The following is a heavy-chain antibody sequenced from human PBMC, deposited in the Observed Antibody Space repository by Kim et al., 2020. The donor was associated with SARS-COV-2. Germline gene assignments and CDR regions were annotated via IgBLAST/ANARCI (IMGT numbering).Heavy chain of an antibody. Sequence: GGSLRLSCAASGFTFSGYTMNWVRQAPGKGLEWVSSISSRSSYIHYADSLKGRFTISRDNAKNSLYLQMNSLRAEDTAVYYCARDKAEWLIYGYGMDVWGQGTTVTVSS. CDR1: GFTFSGYT. D-gene: IGHD3-3*01. CDR2: ISSRSSYI. J-gene: IGHJ6*02. CDR3: ARDKAEWLIYGYGMDV. V-gene: IGHV3-21*01.